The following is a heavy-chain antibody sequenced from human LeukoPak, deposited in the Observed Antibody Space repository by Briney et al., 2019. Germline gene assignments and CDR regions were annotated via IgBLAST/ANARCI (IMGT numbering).Heavy chain of an antibody. J-gene: IGHJ6*02. Sequence: ASVKVSCKASGGTFSSYAISWVRQAPGQGLEWMGRIIPILGIANYAQKLQGRVTITADKSTSTAYMELSSLRSEDTAVYYCAREDLDIVVVPAAKATSYYYYGMDVWGQGTTVTVSS. CDR1: GGTFSSYA. D-gene: IGHD2-2*01. V-gene: IGHV1-69*04. CDR2: IIPILGIA. CDR3: AREDLDIVVVPAAKATSYYYYGMDV.